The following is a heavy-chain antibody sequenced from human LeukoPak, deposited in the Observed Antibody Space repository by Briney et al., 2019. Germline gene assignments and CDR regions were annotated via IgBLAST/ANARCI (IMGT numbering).Heavy chain of an antibody. CDR1: GYTFSTYG. CDR2: ISGNSGKT. D-gene: IGHD1-26*01. CDR3: ARNAGCYFEFAP. V-gene: IGHV1-18*01. Sequence: EASVKVSCKTSGYTFSTYGLSWVRQAPGQGLEWVGWISGNSGKTHYAQKFQDRVTLTTDTSSTTAFMELRSLRSDDTAMYYCARNAGCYFEFAPWGQRTLVTVSS. J-gene: IGHJ5*02.